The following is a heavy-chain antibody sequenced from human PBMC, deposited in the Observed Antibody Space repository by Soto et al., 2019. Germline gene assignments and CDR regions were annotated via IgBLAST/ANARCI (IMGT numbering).Heavy chain of an antibody. J-gene: IGHJ5*02. V-gene: IGHV4-34*09. CDR1: GGSFSGYY. Sequence: SETLSLTCAVYGGSFSGYYWSWIRQPPGKGLEWIGYIYYSGSTYYNPSLKSRVTISVDTSKNQFSLKLSSVTAADTAVYYCARAGLVRRDKIAAAANWFDPWGQGTLVTVGS. D-gene: IGHD6-13*01. CDR3: ARAGLVRRDKIAAAANWFDP. CDR2: IYYSGST.